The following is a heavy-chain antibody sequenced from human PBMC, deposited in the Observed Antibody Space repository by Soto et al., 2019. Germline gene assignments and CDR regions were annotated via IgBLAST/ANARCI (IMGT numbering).Heavy chain of an antibody. CDR2: ISHDGSNK. CDR1: GFTFSTYG. Sequence: PGGSLRLSCAASGFTFSTYGLHWARQAPGKGLEWVAVISHDGSNKYYADSVKGRFTISRDNSKQTLYLQMNDLRAEDTAVYYCAFLTNDTSPWGPGTLVTVCS. V-gene: IGHV3-30*03. D-gene: IGHD1-1*01. CDR3: AFLTNDTSP. J-gene: IGHJ5*02.